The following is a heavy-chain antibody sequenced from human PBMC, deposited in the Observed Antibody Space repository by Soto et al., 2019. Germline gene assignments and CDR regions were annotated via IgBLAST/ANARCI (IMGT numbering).Heavy chain of an antibody. CDR3: VKDYGYCSSTSCSQQFYYYYGMDV. J-gene: IGHJ6*02. CDR1: GFTFSSYA. Sequence: GGSLRLSCSASGFTFSSYAMHWVRQAPGKGLEYVSAISSNGGSTYYADSVKGRFTISRDNSKNTLYLQMGSLRAEDTAVYYCVKDYGYCSSTSCSQQFYYYYGMDVWGQGTTVTVSS. V-gene: IGHV3-64D*08. CDR2: ISSNGGST. D-gene: IGHD2-2*03.